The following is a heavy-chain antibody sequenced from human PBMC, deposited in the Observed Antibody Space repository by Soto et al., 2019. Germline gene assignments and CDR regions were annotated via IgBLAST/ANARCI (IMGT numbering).Heavy chain of an antibody. CDR1: GGSISSSSYY. D-gene: IGHD3-3*01. J-gene: IGHJ5*02. CDR2: IYHSGST. Sequence: PSETLSLTCTVSGGSISSSSYYWVWIRHPPGKGLEWIGSIYHSGSTYYNPSLKSRVTISVDTSKNQFSLKLSSVTAADTAVYYCARDPSVHDFWSGYYVNWFDPWGQGTLVTVSS. CDR3: ARDPSVHDFWSGYYVNWFDP. V-gene: IGHV4-39*07.